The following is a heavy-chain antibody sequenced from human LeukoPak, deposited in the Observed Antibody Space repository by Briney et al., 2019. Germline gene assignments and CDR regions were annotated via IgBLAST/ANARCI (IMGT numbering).Heavy chain of an antibody. J-gene: IGHJ6*02. V-gene: IGHV3-53*04. CDR1: GFTVSSNY. Sequence: PGGSLRLSCAASGFTVSSNYMSWVRQAPGKGLEWVSLIYDGGSTYYADPVKGRVTISRHNSKNTLHLQMNRLRVEDTAVYYCATAGSSELLWAYAMDVWGQGTTVTVSS. D-gene: IGHD3-10*01. CDR3: ATAGSSELLWAYAMDV. CDR2: IYDGGST.